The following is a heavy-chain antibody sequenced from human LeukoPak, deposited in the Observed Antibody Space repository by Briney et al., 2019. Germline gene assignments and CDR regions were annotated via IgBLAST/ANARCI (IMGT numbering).Heavy chain of an antibody. CDR1: GGTFSSYA. Sequence: SSVKVVCKASGGTFSSYAISWVRQAPGQGLEGMGGLIPIFCTANYAQKFQGRVTIAADEYTSTAYMELSSPIPEDTAVYYPPSGGGLGRWLQFSGSFDSWGQGTLVTVSS. CDR3: PSGGGLGRWLQFSGSFDS. CDR2: LIPIFCTA. V-gene: IGHV1-69*13. D-gene: IGHD5-24*01. J-gene: IGHJ4*02.